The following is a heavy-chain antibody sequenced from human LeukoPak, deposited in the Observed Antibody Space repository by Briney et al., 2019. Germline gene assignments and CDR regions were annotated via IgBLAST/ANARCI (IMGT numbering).Heavy chain of an antibody. D-gene: IGHD1-26*01. CDR2: IGGSGGAT. V-gene: IGHV3-23*01. CDR3: ANLIRGATVVDY. CDR1: GFTFSSYA. J-gene: IGHJ4*02. Sequence: GGSLRLSCAASGFTFSSYAMSWVRQAPGKGLEWVSTIGGSGGATYYADSVKGRFTISRDNSKNTLYLQMNSLRAEDTAVYYCANLIRGATVVDYWGQGTLVTVSS.